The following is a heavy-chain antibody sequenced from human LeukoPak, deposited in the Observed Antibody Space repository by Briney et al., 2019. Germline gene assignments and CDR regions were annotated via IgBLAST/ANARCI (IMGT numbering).Heavy chain of an antibody. CDR3: AKQPYNFYYLDV. J-gene: IGHJ6*03. CDR1: GFSFNNCA. CDR2: IVGDGSKT. V-gene: IGHV3-23*01. Sequence: GGSLKLSCAASGFSFNNCAMTWVRQAPGKGLEWVSTIVGDGSKTYYADSVNGRFTISSDNSRTLLFLHMNSLRAEDTAVYYCAKQPYNFYYLDVWGEGTTVTVSS. D-gene: IGHD2-21*01.